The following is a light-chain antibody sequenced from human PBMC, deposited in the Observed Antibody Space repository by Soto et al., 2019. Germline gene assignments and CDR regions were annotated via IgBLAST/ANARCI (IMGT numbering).Light chain of an antibody. V-gene: IGLV2-23*01. Sequence: SVLIQPASVSGSPGQSITISCTGTSSDVGSYNLVSWYQQHPGKAPKLMIYEGSKRPSGVSNRFSGSKSGNTASLTISGLQAEDEADYYCCSYAGSSTYVFGTGTKVTVL. CDR1: SSDVGSYNL. J-gene: IGLJ1*01. CDR2: EGS. CDR3: CSYAGSSTYV.